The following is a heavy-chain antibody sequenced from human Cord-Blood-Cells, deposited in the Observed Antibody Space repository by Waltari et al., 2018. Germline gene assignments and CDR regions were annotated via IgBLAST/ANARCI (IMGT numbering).Heavy chain of an antibody. V-gene: IGHV1-2*02. CDR3: ARVNTLLGMGGSSYWYFDL. D-gene: IGHD7-27*01. CDR1: GYTFTGYY. CDR2: INPNSGGT. J-gene: IGHJ2*01. Sequence: QVQLVQSGAEVKKPGASVKVSCKASGYTFTGYYMHWVRQAPGQGLEWMGWINPNSGGTNYAQKFQGRVTMTRDTSISTAYMELSRLRSDDTAVYYCARVNTLLGMGGSSYWYFDLWGRGTLVTVSS.